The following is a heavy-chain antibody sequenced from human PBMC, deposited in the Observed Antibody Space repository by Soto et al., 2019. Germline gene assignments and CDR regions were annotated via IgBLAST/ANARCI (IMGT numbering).Heavy chain of an antibody. V-gene: IGHV3-33*01. CDR1: GFTFSSYG. Sequence: GGSLRLSCAASGFTFSSYGMHWVRQAPGKGLEWVAVIWYDGSNKYYADSVKGRFTISRDNSKNTLYLQMGSLRAEDMAVYYCARGWAGRSSSWKYNWFDPWGQGTLVTVSS. CDR2: IWYDGSNK. D-gene: IGHD6-13*01. CDR3: ARGWAGRSSSWKYNWFDP. J-gene: IGHJ5*02.